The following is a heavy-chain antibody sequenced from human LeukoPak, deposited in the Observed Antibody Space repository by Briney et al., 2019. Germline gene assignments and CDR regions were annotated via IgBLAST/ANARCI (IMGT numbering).Heavy chain of an antibody. CDR2: ISNSGGST. CDR3: GKNRYSGSLSPFDI. J-gene: IGHJ3*02. Sequence: GGSLRLSCAASGFTFSNYAMSWVRQAPGKGLEWVSTISNSGGSTYYADSVKGRFTISRDNSENTLYLQMNSLRAEDTAVYYCGKNRYSGSLSPFDIWGQGTMVTVSS. D-gene: IGHD1-26*01. CDR1: GFTFSNYA. V-gene: IGHV3-23*01.